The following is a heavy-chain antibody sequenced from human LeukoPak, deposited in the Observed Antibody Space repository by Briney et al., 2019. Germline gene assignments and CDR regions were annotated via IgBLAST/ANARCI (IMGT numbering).Heavy chain of an antibody. CDR1: GGTFSRYA. Sequence: GASVKVSCKASGGTFSRYAISWVRQAPGQGLEWMGRIIPIFGTANYAQKFQGRVTITTDESTSTAYMELSSLRSEDTAVYYCAREGYYDSSGYYSYWGQGTLVTVSS. V-gene: IGHV1-69*05. CDR3: AREGYYDSSGYYSY. J-gene: IGHJ4*02. D-gene: IGHD3-22*01. CDR2: IIPIFGTA.